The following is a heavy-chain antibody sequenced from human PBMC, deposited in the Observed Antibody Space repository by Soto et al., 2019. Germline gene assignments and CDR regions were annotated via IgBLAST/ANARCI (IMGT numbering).Heavy chain of an antibody. D-gene: IGHD3-10*01. CDR3: AGSFKYGSGTFDALDV. J-gene: IGHJ3*01. V-gene: IGHV1-69*01. Sequence: QVLLVQSGTEVKKPGSSVKVSCQASGGTSSDYALTWVRQAPGQGLERMGGIIPIFGTANYAQRFQGRVSINADESSSTAYMELSSLKSEDTAVYYCAGSFKYGSGTFDALDVWGHGTMVMVSS. CDR1: GGTSSDYA. CDR2: IIPIFGTA.